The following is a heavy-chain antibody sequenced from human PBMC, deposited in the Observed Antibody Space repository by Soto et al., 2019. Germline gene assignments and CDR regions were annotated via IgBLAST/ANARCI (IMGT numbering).Heavy chain of an antibody. D-gene: IGHD3-22*01. CDR1: EFPFSSYG. J-gene: IGHJ4*02. V-gene: IGHV3-33*01. CDR2: IWYDGSNK. Sequence: SQSLSCSASEFPFSSYGMHWVRPDQGKGLEWVAVIWYDGSNKYYADSVKGRFTISRDNSKNTLYLQMNSLRAEDTAGEYCARDYYYDSSGPCDYWGQGTRVTVSA. CDR3: ARDYYYDSSGPCDY.